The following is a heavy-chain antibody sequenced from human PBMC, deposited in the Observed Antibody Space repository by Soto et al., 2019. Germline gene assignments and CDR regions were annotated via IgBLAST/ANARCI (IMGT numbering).Heavy chain of an antibody. Sequence: TSETLSLTCTVSGGSISSYYWSWIRLPPGKGLEWIGYIYYSGSTNYNPSLESRVTISVDTSKHQFSLKLRSVTAADTAVYYCARVGAYYSGGYAGRGPRYYYYGMDVWGKGTTVTVSS. J-gene: IGHJ6*04. V-gene: IGHV4-59*01. CDR2: IYYSGST. CDR1: GGSISSYY. D-gene: IGHD3-22*01. CDR3: ARVGAYYSGGYAGRGPRYYYYGMDV.